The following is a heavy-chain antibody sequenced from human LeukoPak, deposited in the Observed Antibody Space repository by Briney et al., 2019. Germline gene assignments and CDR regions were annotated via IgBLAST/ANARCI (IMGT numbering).Heavy chain of an antibody. CDR1: GLTFRDFY. CDR2: ITNSGSSI. V-gene: IGHV3-11*01. J-gene: IGHJ4*02. Sequence: PGGSLRLSCAAPGLTFRDFYMSWIRQAPGRGLEYISYITNSGSSIYYAASEKGRFTISRDNAKNSLYLQMSSLRAEDTAIYYCAGRTFGGESPAFDYWGQGTLVTVSS. CDR3: AGRTFGGESPAFDY. D-gene: IGHD2-21*01.